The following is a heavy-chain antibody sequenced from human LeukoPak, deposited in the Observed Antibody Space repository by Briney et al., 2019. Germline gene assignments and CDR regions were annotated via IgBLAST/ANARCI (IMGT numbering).Heavy chain of an antibody. J-gene: IGHJ3*02. CDR2: IDYSGST. V-gene: IGHV4-31*03. Sequence: SETLSLTCTVSGGSISSGGYYWSWIRQHPGKGLEWIGYIDYSGSTYYNPSLKSRVTISVATSKNQFSLKLSSVTAADTAVYYCARENYYGSAKVNAFDIWGQGTMVTVSS. CDR1: GGSISSGGYY. CDR3: ARENYYGSAKVNAFDI. D-gene: IGHD3-10*01.